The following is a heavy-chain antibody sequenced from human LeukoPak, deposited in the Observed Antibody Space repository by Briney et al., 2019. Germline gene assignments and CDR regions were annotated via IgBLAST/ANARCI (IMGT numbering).Heavy chain of an antibody. J-gene: IGHJ5*02. CDR3: VRQAGVS. CDR2: IKGDGSGK. V-gene: IGHV3-7*01. D-gene: IGHD6-19*01. Sequence: GGSLRLSCAASGFTISNYWMTWVRQAPGKGLEWVSNIKGDGSGKNYVDSVKGRFTISRDNAKNSLYLQMNSLRVEDTALYYCVRQAGVSWGQGTLVTVSS. CDR1: GFTISNYW.